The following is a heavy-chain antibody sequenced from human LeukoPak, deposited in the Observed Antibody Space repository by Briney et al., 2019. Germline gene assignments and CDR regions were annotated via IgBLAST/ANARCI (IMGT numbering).Heavy chain of an antibody. CDR3: ARGAGGSGPFDY. CDR2: IYYSGNT. J-gene: IGHJ4*02. V-gene: IGHV4-39*01. CDR1: GVSISSSNSY. Sequence: PSETLSLTCTVSGVSISSSNSYWGWIRQPPGKGLEWIGSIYYSGNTSYNASLKCQVSISIDTSKNQFSLRLTSVTAADTAVYYCARGAGGSGPFDYWGQGTLVTVSS. D-gene: IGHD3-10*01.